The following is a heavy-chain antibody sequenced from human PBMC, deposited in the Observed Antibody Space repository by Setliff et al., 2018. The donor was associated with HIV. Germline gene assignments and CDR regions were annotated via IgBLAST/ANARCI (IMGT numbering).Heavy chain of an antibody. Sequence: QPGGSLRLSCVASGFTFTSYWMHWVRQAPGKGLVWVSRITVDGSSATYADSVKGRFTISRDNAKNTLYLQMNSLRAEDTAVYYCTRPTANGPSIDYWGKGTLVTVSS. CDR1: GFTFTSYW. D-gene: IGHD2-8*01. V-gene: IGHV3-74*01. CDR3: TRPTANGPSIDY. J-gene: IGHJ4*02. CDR2: ITVDGSSA.